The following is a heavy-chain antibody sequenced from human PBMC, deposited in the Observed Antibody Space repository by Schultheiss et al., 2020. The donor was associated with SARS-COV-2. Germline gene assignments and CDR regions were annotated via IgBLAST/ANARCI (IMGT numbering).Heavy chain of an antibody. CDR3: VRTTVTTNWFDP. D-gene: IGHD4-11*01. CDR1: GYSISSGYY. CDR2: IYHSGST. J-gene: IGHJ5*02. V-gene: IGHV4-38-2*01. Sequence: SETLSLTCAVSGYSISSGYYWGWIRQPPGKGLEWIGSIYHSGSTYYNPSLKSRVTISVDTSKNQFSLKLSSVTAADTAVYYCVRTTVTTNWFDPWGQGTLVTVSS.